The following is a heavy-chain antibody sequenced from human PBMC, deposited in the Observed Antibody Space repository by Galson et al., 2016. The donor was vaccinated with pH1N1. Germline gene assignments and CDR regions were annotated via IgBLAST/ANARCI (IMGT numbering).Heavy chain of an antibody. Sequence: SETLSLTCTVSGDSIYTNSYYWDWIRQPPGKGLEWIAGIYYDGRNQYNRSLKSRLTISGDTSKNQFSLNLSFVTAADTAVYYCARRTRCRGDCGEGFDPWGQGILVTVSS. V-gene: IGHV4-39*01. CDR2: IYYDGRN. D-gene: IGHD2-21*02. CDR1: GDSIYTNSYY. CDR3: ARRTRCRGDCGEGFDP. J-gene: IGHJ5*02.